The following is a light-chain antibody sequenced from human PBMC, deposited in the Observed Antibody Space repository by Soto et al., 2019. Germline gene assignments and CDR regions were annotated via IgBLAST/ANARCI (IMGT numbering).Light chain of an antibody. J-gene: IGKJ4*01. Sequence: TPITQSPSPLSATVGDRVTITCRASQGIRNDLGWYQQKPGKAPKLLIYAASSLHSGVPSRFSGSGAGTDFSLTISSLQPEDSATYYCLQDYSFPLTFGGGTKVDIK. CDR1: QGIRND. V-gene: IGKV1-6*01. CDR3: LQDYSFPLT. CDR2: AAS.